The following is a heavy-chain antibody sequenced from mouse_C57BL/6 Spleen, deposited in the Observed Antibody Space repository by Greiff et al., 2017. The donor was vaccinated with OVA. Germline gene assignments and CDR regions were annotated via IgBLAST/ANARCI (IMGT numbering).Heavy chain of an antibody. CDR3: ARHRTETYAMDY. Sequence: EVHLVESGGGLVKPGGSLKLSCAASGFTFSSYTMSWVRQTPEKRLEWVATISGGGGNTYYPDSVKGRFTISRDNAKNTLYLQMSSLRSEDTALYYCARHRTETYAMDYWGQGTSVTVSS. J-gene: IGHJ4*01. CDR2: ISGGGGNT. CDR1: GFTFSSYT. V-gene: IGHV5-9*01. D-gene: IGHD4-1*01.